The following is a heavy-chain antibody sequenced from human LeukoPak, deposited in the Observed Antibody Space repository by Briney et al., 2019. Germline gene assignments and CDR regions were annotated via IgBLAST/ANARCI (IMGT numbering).Heavy chain of an antibody. CDR2: IYYSGST. V-gene: IGHV4-61*05. CDR3: ARWGDAFDI. CDR1: GGSISSSSYH. D-gene: IGHD3-16*01. Sequence: PSETLSLTCTVSGGSISSSSYHWGWIRQPPGKGLEWIGYIYYSGSTNYNPSLTSRVTISVDTSKNQFSLKLSSVTAADTAVYYCARWGDAFDIWGQGTMVTVSS. J-gene: IGHJ3*02.